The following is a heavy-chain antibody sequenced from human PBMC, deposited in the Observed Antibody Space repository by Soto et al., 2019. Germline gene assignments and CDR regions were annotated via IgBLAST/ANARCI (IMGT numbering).Heavy chain of an antibody. D-gene: IGHD3-3*01. CDR1: GFTFSSYG. CDR3: ARVRFLDYYYYYYMDV. J-gene: IGHJ6*03. CDR2: IWYDGSNK. V-gene: IGHV3-33*01. Sequence: GGSLRLSCAASGFTFSSYGMHWVRQAPGKGLEWVAVIWYDGSNKYYADSVKGRFTISRDNSKNTLYLQMNSLRAEDTAVYYCARVRFLDYYYYYYMDVWGKGTTVTVSS.